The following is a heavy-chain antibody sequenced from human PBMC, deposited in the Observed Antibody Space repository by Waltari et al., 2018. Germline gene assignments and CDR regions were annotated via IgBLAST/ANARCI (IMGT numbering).Heavy chain of an antibody. D-gene: IGHD6-13*01. CDR2: IIPIFGTA. J-gene: IGHJ4*02. V-gene: IGHV1-69*06. CDR3: ARDRGRGHSSSWPYDY. CDR1: GGTFSSYA. Sequence: CKASGGTFSSYAISWVRQAPGQGLEWMGRIIPIFGTANYAQKFQGRVTITADKSTSTAYMELSSLRSEDTAVYYCARDRGRGHSSSWPYDYWGQGTLVTVSS.